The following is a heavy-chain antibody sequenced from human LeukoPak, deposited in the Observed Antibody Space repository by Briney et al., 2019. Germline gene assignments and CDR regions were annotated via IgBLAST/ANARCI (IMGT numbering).Heavy chain of an antibody. CDR2: IIPIFGTT. CDR1: GGTFSSCA. D-gene: IGHD1/OR15-1a*01. J-gene: IGHJ6*03. CDR3: ARGSWSNVGYYYYYYMDV. Sequence: SVKVSCKAPGGTFSSCAISWVRQAPGQGLEWMGGIIPIFGTTKYAQKFQGRVTITTDESTSTAYMELSSLTSEDTALYYCARGSWSNVGYYYYYYMDVWGKGTMVTVSS. V-gene: IGHV1-69*05.